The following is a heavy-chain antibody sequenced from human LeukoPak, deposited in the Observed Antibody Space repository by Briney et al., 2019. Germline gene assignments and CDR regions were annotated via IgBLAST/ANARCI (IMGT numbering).Heavy chain of an antibody. J-gene: IGHJ3*02. CDR2: INHSGST. CDR3: ATYYYDSSDFDAFDI. CDR1: GGSFSGYY. Sequence: SETLSLTCAVYGGSFSGYYWSWIRQPPGKGLEWIGEINHSGSTNYNPSLKSRVTISVDTSKNQFSLKLSSVTAADTAVYYCATYYYDSSDFDAFDIWGQGTMVTVSS. D-gene: IGHD3-22*01. V-gene: IGHV4-34*01.